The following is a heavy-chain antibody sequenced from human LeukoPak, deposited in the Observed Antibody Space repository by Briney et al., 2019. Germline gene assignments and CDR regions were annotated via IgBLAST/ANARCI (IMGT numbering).Heavy chain of an antibody. Sequence: GGSLTLSCAASGLTLSNYAMSWVRQAPAKGLEWVSAISGSGGSTYYAHSVKGRFTISRDNSKNTLYLQMNSVRAEDTAVYYCAKGPLTHYDILTDYWGQGTLVTVS. D-gene: IGHD3-9*01. CDR3: AKGPLTHYDILTDY. J-gene: IGHJ4*02. CDR1: GLTLSNYA. CDR2: ISGSGGST. V-gene: IGHV3-23*01.